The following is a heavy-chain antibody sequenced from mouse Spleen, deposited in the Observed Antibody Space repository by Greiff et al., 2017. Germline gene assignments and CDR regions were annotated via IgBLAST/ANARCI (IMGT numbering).Heavy chain of an antibody. CDR3: ARRRATGSSPFYYAMDY. CDR1: GYTFTGYW. V-gene: IGHV1-9*01. CDR2: ILPGSGST. Sequence: QVQLQQSGAELMKPGASVKLSCKATGYTFTGYWIEWVKQRPGHGLEWIGEILPGSGSTNYNEKFKGKATFTADTSSNTAYMQLSSLTTEDSAIYYCARRRATGSSPFYYAMDYWGQGTSVTVSS. D-gene: IGHD1-1*01. J-gene: IGHJ4*01.